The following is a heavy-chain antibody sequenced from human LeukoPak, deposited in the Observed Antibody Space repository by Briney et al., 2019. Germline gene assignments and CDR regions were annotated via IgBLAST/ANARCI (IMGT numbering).Heavy chain of an antibody. CDR2: IYASGST. CDR1: GVSISRYY. CDR3: ARSQLGIDWYFDL. D-gene: IGHD7-27*01. J-gene: IGHJ2*01. Sequence: SETLSLTCAVSGVSISRYYWSWIRQPPGKGLEWIGHIYASGSTNYSPSLKSRVTISVDTSKPQFSLKLSSVTAADTAVYYCARSQLGIDWYFDLWGRGTLVTVSS. V-gene: IGHV4-4*09.